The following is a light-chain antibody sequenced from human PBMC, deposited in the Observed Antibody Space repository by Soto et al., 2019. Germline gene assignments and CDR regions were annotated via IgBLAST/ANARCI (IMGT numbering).Light chain of an antibody. CDR3: QQYGSSPPIT. CDR2: GAS. Sequence: EIVLTQSPGTLSFSPGERATLSCRAIQSVSSIYLAWYQQKPGQAPRLLIYGASSRATGIPDRFSGSGSGTDFTLTISRLEPEDFAVYYCQQYGSSPPITFGQGTRLEIK. V-gene: IGKV3-20*01. CDR1: QSVSSIY. J-gene: IGKJ5*01.